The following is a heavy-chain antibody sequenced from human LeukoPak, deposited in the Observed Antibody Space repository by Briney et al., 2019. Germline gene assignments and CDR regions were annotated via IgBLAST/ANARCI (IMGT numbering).Heavy chain of an antibody. CDR3: ARVLLPPYDTFRFDP. CDR1: GGSISSSSYY. Sequence: PSETLSLTCTVSGGSISSSSYYWGWIRQPPGKGLEWIGSIYYSGSTYYNPSLKSRVTISVDTSKNQFSLKLSSVTAADTAVYYCARVLLPPYDTFRFDPWGQGTLVTVSS. V-gene: IGHV4-39*07. D-gene: IGHD3-22*01. CDR2: IYYSGST. J-gene: IGHJ5*02.